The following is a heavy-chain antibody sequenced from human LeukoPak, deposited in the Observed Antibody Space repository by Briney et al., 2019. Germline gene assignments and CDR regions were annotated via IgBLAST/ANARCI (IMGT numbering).Heavy chain of an antibody. V-gene: IGHV3-15*01. Sequence: GGSMRLSCEATGISFSNAWKSCVRPASGKGLQRVGRIKSETYGGTRDYAAPVKDKFTISRDDSKHTLYLQMNSLKTEDTAVYYCTTESLGMIDYWGQGTLVTVSS. J-gene: IGHJ4*02. CDR3: TTESLGMIDY. CDR2: IKSETYGGTR. CDR1: GISFSNAW. D-gene: IGHD7-27*01.